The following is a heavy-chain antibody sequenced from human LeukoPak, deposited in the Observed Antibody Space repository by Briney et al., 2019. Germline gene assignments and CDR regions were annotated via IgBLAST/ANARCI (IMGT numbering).Heavy chain of an antibody. CDR2: IYYSGST. Sequence: SETLSLTCTVSGGSISSYDWSWIRQPPGKGLEWIGYIYYSGSTNYNPSLKSRVTISVDTSKNQFSLKLSSVTAADTAVYYCARTSRRGSGSYYFDYWGQGTLVTVSS. CDR3: ARTSRRGSGSYYFDY. V-gene: IGHV4-59*08. J-gene: IGHJ4*02. D-gene: IGHD3-10*01. CDR1: GGSISSYD.